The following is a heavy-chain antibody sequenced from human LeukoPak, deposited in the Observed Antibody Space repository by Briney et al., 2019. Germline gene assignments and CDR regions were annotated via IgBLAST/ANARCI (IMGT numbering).Heavy chain of an antibody. Sequence: PSETLSLTCAVSGGSISNFFWSWVRQPAGKGMECIGRIHSSGTSYYNPSLKSRVTMSVDTSKNQFSLKLTSVTAADTAVYYCARGYGEATREAFDIWGLGTMVTVSS. CDR2: IHSSGTS. J-gene: IGHJ3*02. CDR3: ARGYGEATREAFDI. V-gene: IGHV4-4*07. CDR1: GGSISNFF. D-gene: IGHD4/OR15-4a*01.